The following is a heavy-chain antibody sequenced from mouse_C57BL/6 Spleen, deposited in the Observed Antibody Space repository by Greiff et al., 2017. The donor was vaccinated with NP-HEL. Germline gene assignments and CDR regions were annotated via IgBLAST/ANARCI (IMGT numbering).Heavy chain of an antibody. V-gene: IGHV1-82*01. CDR1: GYAFSSSW. CDR3: ARAENNYMFAY. D-gene: IGHD5-2*01. CDR2: IYPGAGDT. J-gene: IGHJ3*01. Sequence: QVQLQQSGPELVQPGASVKISCKASGYAFSSSWMNWVPQRPGKGLEWIGRIYPGAGDTNYNGKFKGKATLTADKSSSTPYMQLSSLTSEDSAVYFCARAENNYMFAYWGQGTLVTVSA.